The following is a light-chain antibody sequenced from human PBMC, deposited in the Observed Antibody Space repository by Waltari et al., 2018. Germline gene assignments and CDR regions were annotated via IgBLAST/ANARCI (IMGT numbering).Light chain of an antibody. J-gene: IGLJ3*02. V-gene: IGLV2-23*01. Sequence: QPALTQPAPVSGSPGQSITISCTGTSSDVGNYNRVSWYQQYPGKAPKVMIYDDNWRPSGVSDRFSGSKSGNTASLTISGVQAEDEADYYCCSYAGSYTWVFGGGTKLTVL. CDR2: DDN. CDR3: CSYAGSYTWV. CDR1: SSDVGNYNR.